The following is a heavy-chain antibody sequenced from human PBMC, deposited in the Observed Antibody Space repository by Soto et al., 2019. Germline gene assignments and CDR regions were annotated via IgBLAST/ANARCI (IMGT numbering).Heavy chain of an antibody. CDR3: ARIRRSGWERLNFDY. CDR1: GGSFSGYY. CDR2: INHSGST. Sequence: SETLSLTCAVYGGSFSGYYWSWIRQPPGKGLEWIGEINHSGSTNYNPSLKSRVTISVDTSKNQFSLKLSSVTAADTAVYYCARIRRSGWERLNFDYWGQGTLVTVSS. J-gene: IGHJ4*02. V-gene: IGHV4-34*01. D-gene: IGHD6-19*01.